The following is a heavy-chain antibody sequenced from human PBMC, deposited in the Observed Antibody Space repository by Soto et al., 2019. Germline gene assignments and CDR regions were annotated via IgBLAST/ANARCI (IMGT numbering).Heavy chain of an antibody. J-gene: IGHJ6*02. D-gene: IGHD5-18*01. Sequence: EVQLVESGGGLVQPGGSPRLSCAASGVTFRTYWLSWVRQVPGKGLEWVANINLDGSEKNYVDSVKGRFTISRDNARNFLYLQMSSLRAEDTALYYCARDGSTSWYSYDYHGMDVWGQGTTVTVSS. CDR2: INLDGSEK. CDR1: GVTFRTYW. V-gene: IGHV3-7*05. CDR3: ARDGSTSWYSYDYHGMDV.